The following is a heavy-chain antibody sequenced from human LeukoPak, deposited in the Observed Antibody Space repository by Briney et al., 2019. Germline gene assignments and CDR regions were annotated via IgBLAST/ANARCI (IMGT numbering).Heavy chain of an antibody. CDR2: IRYDGSNK. Sequence: GRSLRLSCAASGFTFSSYGMHWVRQAPGKGLEWVAFIRYDGSNKYYADSVKGRFTISRDNSKNTLYLQMNSLRAEDTAVYYCAKDLGTLISGTYYYYFDYWGQGTLVTVSS. CDR1: GFTFSSYG. J-gene: IGHJ4*02. CDR3: AKDLGTLISGTYYYYFDY. V-gene: IGHV3-30*02. D-gene: IGHD3-10*01.